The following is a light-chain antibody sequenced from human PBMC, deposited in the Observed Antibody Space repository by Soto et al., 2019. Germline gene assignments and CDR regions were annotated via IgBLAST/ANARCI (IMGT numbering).Light chain of an antibody. CDR3: QQYGSSPWT. J-gene: IGKJ1*01. CDR2: GAS. Sequence: IVLTQSPGTLSLSPGEKATLPFRARQSVTSSYLAWYQQKPGQAPRLLIYGASSRTAGIPDRFSGSGSGTDFTLTVSRLEPEDFAVYYCQQYGSSPWTFGQGTKVDIK. CDR1: QSVTSSY. V-gene: IGKV3-20*01.